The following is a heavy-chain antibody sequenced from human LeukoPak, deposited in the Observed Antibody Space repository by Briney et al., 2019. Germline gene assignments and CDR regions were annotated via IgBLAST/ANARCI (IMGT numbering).Heavy chain of an antibody. J-gene: IGHJ4*02. CDR3: ARGGGTNDYGGSRELGY. Sequence: SQTLSLTCAISGDSVSSNSAAWNWIRQSPSRGLERLGRTYYRSKWYNDYAVSVKSRITINPDTSKNQFSLQLNSVTPEDTAVYYCARGGGTNDYGGSRELGYWGQGTLVTVSS. CDR1: GDSVSSNSAA. D-gene: IGHD4-23*01. CDR2: TYYRSKWYN. V-gene: IGHV6-1*01.